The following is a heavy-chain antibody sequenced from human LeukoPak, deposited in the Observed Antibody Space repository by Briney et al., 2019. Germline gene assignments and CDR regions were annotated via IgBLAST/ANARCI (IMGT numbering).Heavy chain of an antibody. CDR1: GFTFSSYS. CDR3: ARGGCSSASCAFDY. V-gene: IGHV3-21*01. J-gene: IGHJ4*02. Sequence: GGSLRLSCAASGFTFSSYSMKWVRQAPGKGLEWVSSISSSSSHIYYADSVKGRFTISRDNAKNSLYLQMNSLRAEDTAVYYCARGGCSSASCAFDYWGLGTLVTVSS. CDR2: ISSSSSHI. D-gene: IGHD2-2*01.